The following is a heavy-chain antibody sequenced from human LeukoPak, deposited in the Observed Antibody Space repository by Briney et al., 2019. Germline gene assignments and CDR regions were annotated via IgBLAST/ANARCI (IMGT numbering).Heavy chain of an antibody. CDR1: GFTVSSNY. D-gene: IGHD6-6*01. CDR3: ARETYSSSRDFDY. Sequence: PGGSLRLSCAASGFTVSSNYMSWVRQAPGKGLEWVSVIYSGGSTYYADSVKGRFTISRDNSKNTLYLQMNSLRAEDTAVYYCARETYSSSRDFDYWGQGTLVTVSS. V-gene: IGHV3-53*01. J-gene: IGHJ4*02. CDR2: IYSGGST.